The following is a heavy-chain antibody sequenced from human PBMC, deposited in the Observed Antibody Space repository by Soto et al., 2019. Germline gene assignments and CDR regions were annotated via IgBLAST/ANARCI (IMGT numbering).Heavy chain of an antibody. V-gene: IGHV1-18*01. Sequence: GASVKVSCKASGYTFGTYGFSWVRQAPGEGLEWLGWISTYNEKTDYAQKYKGRVTLTTDASTHTAYMELRSLRFDDTAVYYCARLVISHLYYFDYWGPGSLVTVSS. CDR1: GYTFGTYG. J-gene: IGHJ4*02. CDR3: ARLVISHLYYFDY. D-gene: IGHD3-10*01. CDR2: ISTYNEKT.